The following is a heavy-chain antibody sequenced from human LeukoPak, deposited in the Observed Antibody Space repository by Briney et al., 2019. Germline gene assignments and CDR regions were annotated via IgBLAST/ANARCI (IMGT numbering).Heavy chain of an antibody. V-gene: IGHV3-53*01. J-gene: IGHJ3*02. Sequence: GGSLRLSCAASGFTVSTNYMSWVRQAPGKGLEWVSVIYSDGRTYSADSMQRSFTISRDNSKNTLYLQMNSLRAEDTAVYYCARDSGRFDVFDICGQGTIFSASS. CDR1: GFTVSTNY. D-gene: IGHD3-10*01. CDR3: ARDSGRFDVFDI. CDR2: IYSDGRT.